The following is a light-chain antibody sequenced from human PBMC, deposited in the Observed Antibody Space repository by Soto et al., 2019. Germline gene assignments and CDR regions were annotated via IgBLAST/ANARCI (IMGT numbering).Light chain of an antibody. J-gene: IGLJ1*01. CDR2: NNY. CDR1: SGSLS. V-gene: IGLV1-44*01. CDR3: AGGDDRLRGLYL. Sequence: QSVLTQPPSASGTPGQRVTISCSASSGSLSVDWYQHLPGTAPKLLIYNNYQRPSGVPDRFSGSKSGTSASLVISGLQSEGAAVYYGAGGDDRLRGLYLFGTG.